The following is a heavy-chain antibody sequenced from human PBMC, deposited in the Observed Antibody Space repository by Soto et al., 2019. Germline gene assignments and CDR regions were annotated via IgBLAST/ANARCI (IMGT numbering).Heavy chain of an antibody. CDR2: ISYDANNK. CDR1: GFPFSAEA. J-gene: IGHJ4*02. CDR3: ARDYSSGWCLDF. Sequence: QVQLVESGGGVVQPGNSLRLSCAGSGFPFSAEAMHWVRQAPGKGLEWVAAISYDANNKNHADSVKGRFTVSRDNSKNPLSLQTSSLRRENTAVYYCARDYSSGWCLDFWGEGRVVTASS. D-gene: IGHD6-13*01. V-gene: IGHV3-30-3*01.